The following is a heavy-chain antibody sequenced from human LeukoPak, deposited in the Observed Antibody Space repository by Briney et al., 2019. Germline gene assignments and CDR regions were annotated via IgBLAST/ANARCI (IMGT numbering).Heavy chain of an antibody. J-gene: IGHJ6*02. D-gene: IGHD7-27*01. CDR3: ARELGYYYYGMDV. V-gene: IGHV1-2*02. Sequence: GASVKVSCKASGYTFTSYYMHWVRQAPGQGLEWMGWINPNSGGTNYAQKFQGRVTMTRDTSISTAYMELSRLRSDDTAVYYCARELGYYYYGMDVWGQGTTVTVSS. CDR1: GYTFTSYY. CDR2: INPNSGGT.